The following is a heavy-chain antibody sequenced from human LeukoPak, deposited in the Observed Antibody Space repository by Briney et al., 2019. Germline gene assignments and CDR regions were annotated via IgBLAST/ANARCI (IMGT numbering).Heavy chain of an antibody. Sequence: ASVKVSCKASGYTFTDYYIHWVRQAPGQGLEYMGWIDPNSVKTNYAQKFRGRVTMTRDTSITTAYMELTRLRPDDTAVYYCVGGVSSGFDPWGQGALVTVSS. D-gene: IGHD2-8*01. CDR3: VGGVSSGFDP. V-gene: IGHV1-2*02. J-gene: IGHJ5*02. CDR2: IDPNSVKT. CDR1: GYTFTDYY.